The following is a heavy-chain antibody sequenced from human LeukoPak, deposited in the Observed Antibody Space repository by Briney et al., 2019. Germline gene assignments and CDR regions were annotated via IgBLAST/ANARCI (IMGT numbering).Heavy chain of an antibody. CDR2: IYYTGST. J-gene: IGHJ4*02. CDR1: GASISSSDYS. Sequence: PSETLSLTCAVSGASISSSDYSWRWIRQPPGTGLEWIGYIYYTGSTYYNPSLKSRAIISVDTSKNQFSLKLSSVTAADTAVYYCARGVIRTGFMITFGGVMFDYWGQGTLVTVSS. CDR3: ARGVIRTGFMITFGGVMFDY. D-gene: IGHD3-16*01. V-gene: IGHV4-30-4*07.